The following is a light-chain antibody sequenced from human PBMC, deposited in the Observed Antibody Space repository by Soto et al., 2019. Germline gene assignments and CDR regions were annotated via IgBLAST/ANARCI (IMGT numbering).Light chain of an antibody. J-gene: IGKJ4*01. CDR1: QGISSY. Sequence: DIHMTQSPSSVAASVGDRVTITCRASQGISSYLAWYQQKPGNAPELLIYSASNLQSGVPSRFSGSGSGTDFTLTISSLQPEDFATYYCQQASTFPPTLGGGTKVEI. CDR2: SAS. V-gene: IGKV1D-12*01. CDR3: QQASTFPPT.